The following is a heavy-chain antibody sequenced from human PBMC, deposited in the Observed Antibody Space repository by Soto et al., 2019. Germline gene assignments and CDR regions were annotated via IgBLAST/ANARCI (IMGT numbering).Heavy chain of an antibody. Sequence: QVQLVESGGGVVQPGRSLRLSCAASGFTFSNYAMHWVRQAPGKGLEWVAVISYDGSNKYYADSVKGRLTISRDNSKNRLYLQMNSLRAEDTAVYYCANFYYDSSGTTVGFDPWGQGTLVTVSS. CDR1: GFTFSNYA. J-gene: IGHJ5*02. D-gene: IGHD3-22*01. CDR2: ISYDGSNK. V-gene: IGHV3-30*18. CDR3: ANFYYDSSGTTVGFDP.